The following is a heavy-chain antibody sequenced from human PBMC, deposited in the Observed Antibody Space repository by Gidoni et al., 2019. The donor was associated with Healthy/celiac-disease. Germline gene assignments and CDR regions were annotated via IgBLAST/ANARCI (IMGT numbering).Heavy chain of an antibody. CDR1: GFTFSSYG. D-gene: IGHD4-4*01. J-gene: IGHJ6*02. Sequence: QVQLVESGGGVVQPGRSLRLSCAASGFTFSSYGMHWVRQAPGKGLEWVAVISYDGSNKYYADSVKGRFTISRDNSKNTLYLQMNSLRAEDTAVNYCAKEVAVTTSGYYYGMDVWGQGTTVTVSS. CDR3: AKEVAVTTSGYYYGMDV. V-gene: IGHV3-30*18. CDR2: ISYDGSNK.